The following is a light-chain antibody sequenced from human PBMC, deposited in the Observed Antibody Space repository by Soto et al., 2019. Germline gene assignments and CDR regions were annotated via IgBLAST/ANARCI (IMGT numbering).Light chain of an antibody. J-gene: IGLJ3*02. CDR3: CSYAGSSVSLWV. CDR2: EGS. Sequence: QSALTQPASVSGSPGQSITISCTGTSSDVGSYNLVSWYQQYPDKAPKLMIYEGSRRPSGVSNRFSGSKSGNTASLTISGLQAEDEAHYHCCSYAGSSVSLWVFGGGTKLTVL. CDR1: SSDVGSYNL. V-gene: IGLV2-23*01.